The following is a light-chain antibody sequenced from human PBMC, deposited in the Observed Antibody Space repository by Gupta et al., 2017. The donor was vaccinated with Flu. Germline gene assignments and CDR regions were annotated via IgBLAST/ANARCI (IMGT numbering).Light chain of an antibody. J-gene: IGKJ2*01. CDR2: WAS. CDR1: QSVLYSSNNKNY. Sequence: DIVMTQSPDSLAVSLGERATINCKSSQSVLYSSNNKNYLAWYQQKPGQPPKLLIYWASTRESGVPDRFSGSGSGTDFTLTISSLQAEDVAVYYCQQSYSTLRNTFGQGTKLEIK. V-gene: IGKV4-1*01. CDR3: QQSYSTLRNT.